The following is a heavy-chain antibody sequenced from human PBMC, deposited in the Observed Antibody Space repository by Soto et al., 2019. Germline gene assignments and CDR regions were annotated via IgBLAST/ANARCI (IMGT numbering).Heavy chain of an antibody. D-gene: IGHD5-18*01. J-gene: IGHJ4*02. CDR1: GFTFSSYS. V-gene: IGHV3-48*01. Sequence: GGSLRLSCAASGFTFSSYSMNWVRQAPGKGLEWVSYISSSSSTIYYADSVKGRFTISRDNAKNSLYLQMNSLRPEDTALYYCVRSKGGYSYGTPFDYWGQGTLVTAPQ. CDR2: ISSSSSTI. CDR3: VRSKGGYSYGTPFDY.